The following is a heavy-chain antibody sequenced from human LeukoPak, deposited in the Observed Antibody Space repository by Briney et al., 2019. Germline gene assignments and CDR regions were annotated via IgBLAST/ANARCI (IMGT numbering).Heavy chain of an antibody. CDR1: RFTFSDYY. D-gene: IGHD5-24*01. CDR2: ISSSGSTI. Sequence: GGSVRLYCAASRFTFSDYYMGWIRQAPGKGLVWVSYISSSGSTIYYADSVKGRFTISRDNAKNSLYLQMNSLSADGTEVYYFWSGDGYNREDNWFVRWGQGTLVTVSS. J-gene: IGHJ5*02. CDR3: WSGDGYNREDNWFVR. V-gene: IGHV3-11*01.